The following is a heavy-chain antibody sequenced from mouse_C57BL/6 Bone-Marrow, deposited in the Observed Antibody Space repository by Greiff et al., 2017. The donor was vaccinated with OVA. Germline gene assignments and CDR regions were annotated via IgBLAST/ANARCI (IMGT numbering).Heavy chain of an antibody. D-gene: IGHD2-1*01. J-gene: IGHJ3*01. CDR1: GFTFSSYG. Sequence: EVQLMESGGDLVKPGGSLKLSCAASGFTFSSYGMSWVRQTPDKRLEWVATISSGGSYTYYPDSVKGRFTLSRDNATNTLYLQMSSLKSEDTAMDYCASPYGNSAWFAYWGQGTLLTVSA. CDR3: ASPYGNSAWFAY. CDR2: ISSGGSYT. V-gene: IGHV5-6*01.